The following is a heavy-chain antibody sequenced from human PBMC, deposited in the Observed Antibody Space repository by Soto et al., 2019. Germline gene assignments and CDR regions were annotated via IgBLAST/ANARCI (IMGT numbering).Heavy chain of an antibody. CDR2: LYWDDDK. D-gene: IGHD2-21*02. Sequence: QITLKESGPTLVKPTQTLTLTCTCSGLSLRTTGVGVGWVRQPPGKALEWLALLYWDDDKRYSPSLKSRLTITQDTSEKQVVLTMTNMDTVDTSTYYCVQSRCGGDCLQIYSSHSYYGLEVWGQGTTVTVSS. J-gene: IGHJ6*02. V-gene: IGHV2-5*02. CDR3: VQSRCGGDCLQIYSSHSYYGLEV. CDR1: GLSLRTTGVG.